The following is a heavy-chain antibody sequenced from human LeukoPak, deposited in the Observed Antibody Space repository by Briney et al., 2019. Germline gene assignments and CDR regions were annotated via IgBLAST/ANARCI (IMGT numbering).Heavy chain of an antibody. D-gene: IGHD4-11*01. J-gene: IGHJ4*02. CDR2: INSDGSST. Sequence: GGSLRLSCAASGFTLNNYWMHWVRQAPGKGLVWVSRINSDGSSTGYADSVRGRFTISRDTAKNTLYLQMNSVRVEDTAMYYCAREEYSVRRGARLDHWGQGTLVIVSS. V-gene: IGHV3-74*01. CDR3: AREEYSVRRGARLDH. CDR1: GFTLNNYW.